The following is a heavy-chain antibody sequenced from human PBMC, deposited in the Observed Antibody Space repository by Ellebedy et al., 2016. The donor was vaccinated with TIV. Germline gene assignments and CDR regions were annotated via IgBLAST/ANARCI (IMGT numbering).Heavy chain of an antibody. J-gene: IGHJ2*01. Sequence: GGSLRLSXAASGFTFSSYWMSWVRQAPGKGLEWVANIKQDGSEKYYVDSVKGRFTISRDKAKNSLYLQMNSLRAEDTAVYYCARESPRVYYYDSSGYYWAWYFDLWGRGTLVTVSS. CDR3: ARESPRVYYYDSSGYYWAWYFDL. D-gene: IGHD3-22*01. CDR1: GFTFSSYW. V-gene: IGHV3-7*01. CDR2: IKQDGSEK.